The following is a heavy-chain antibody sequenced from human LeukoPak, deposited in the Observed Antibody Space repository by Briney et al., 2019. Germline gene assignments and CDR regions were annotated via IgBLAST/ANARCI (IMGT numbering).Heavy chain of an antibody. J-gene: IGHJ6*03. Sequence: GGSLRLSCAASGFTFSSYWMHWVRQAQGKGLVWVSRINSDGSSTSYADSVKGRFTISRDNAKNTLYLQMNSLRAEDTAVYYCARVDYEGVPLGYYYYYYMDVWGKGTTVTVSS. D-gene: IGHD3-10*01. V-gene: IGHV3-74*01. CDR3: ARVDYEGVPLGYYYYYYMDV. CDR1: GFTFSSYW. CDR2: INSDGSST.